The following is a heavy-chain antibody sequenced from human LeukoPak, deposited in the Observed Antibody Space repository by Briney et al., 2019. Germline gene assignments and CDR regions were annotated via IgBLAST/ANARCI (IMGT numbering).Heavy chain of an antibody. D-gene: IGHD3-10*01. J-gene: IGHJ6*03. V-gene: IGHV3-21*01. Sequence: PGGSLRLSCAASGFTFSTYSMNWVRQAPGKGLEWVSSISSSSSYIYYADSVKGRFTISRDNAKNSLYLQMNSLRAEDTAVYYCARAGDYYYYYMDVWGKGTTVTVSS. CDR1: GFTFSTYS. CDR2: ISSSSSYI. CDR3: ARAGDYYYYYMDV.